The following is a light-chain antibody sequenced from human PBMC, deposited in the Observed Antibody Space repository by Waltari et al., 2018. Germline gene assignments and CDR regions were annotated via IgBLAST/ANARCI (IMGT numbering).Light chain of an antibody. CDR1: QDIRNF. Sequence: DIQMTQSPSSLSASVGDRVTITCQASQDIRNFLNWYQQKPGKAPNLLIYDASTLETGVPSRFSGSGSGTDFAFTINSLQPEDIATYYCQQYNSYWTFGQGTKVEIK. J-gene: IGKJ1*01. V-gene: IGKV1-33*01. CDR2: DAS. CDR3: QQYNSYWT.